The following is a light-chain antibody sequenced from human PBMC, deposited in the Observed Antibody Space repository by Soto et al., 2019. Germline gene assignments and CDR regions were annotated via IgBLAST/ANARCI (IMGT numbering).Light chain of an antibody. J-gene: IGLJ1*01. CDR2: QDD. V-gene: IGLV3-1*01. Sequence: SYDLTQPPSVSVSPGQTASITCSGDELGNKNVCWYQQRPGRSPVLVIYQDDKRPSRIPERFTGSNSGNTAILTISGTQAVDEADYYCQTWDSSSHYVFGPGTKLTVL. CDR3: QTWDSSSHYV. CDR1: ELGNKN.